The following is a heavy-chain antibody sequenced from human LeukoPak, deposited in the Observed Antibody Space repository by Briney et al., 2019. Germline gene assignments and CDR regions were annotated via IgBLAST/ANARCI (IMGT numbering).Heavy chain of an antibody. J-gene: IGHJ4*02. V-gene: IGHV4-59*12. CDR3: ARDRPTLYYYDSSGYAKVFDY. Sequence: SETLSLTCTVSGGSISSYYWSWIRQPPGKGLEWIGYIYYSGSTNYNPSLKSRVTMSVDTSKNQFSLKLSSVTAADTAVYYCARDRPTLYYYDSSGYAKVFDYWGQGTLVTVSS. D-gene: IGHD3-22*01. CDR1: GGSISSYY. CDR2: IYYSGST.